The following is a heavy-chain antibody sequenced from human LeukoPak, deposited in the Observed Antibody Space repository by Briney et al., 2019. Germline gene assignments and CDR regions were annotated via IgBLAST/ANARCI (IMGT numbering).Heavy chain of an antibody. V-gene: IGHV3-53*01. Sequence: PGGSLRLSCAASGFTFSSYSMNWVRQAPGKGLVWVSALDSGGHTFYADSVRGRFTISRDISKNTSYLQMNNLGAEDTALYYCVRGLSGVSSWYFDLWGRGTLISVSS. CDR1: GFTFSSYS. J-gene: IGHJ2*01. CDR2: LDSGGHT. D-gene: IGHD7-27*01. CDR3: VRGLSGVSSWYFDL.